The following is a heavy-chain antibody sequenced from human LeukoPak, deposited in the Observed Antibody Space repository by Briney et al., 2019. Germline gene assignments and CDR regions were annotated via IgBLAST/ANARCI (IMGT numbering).Heavy chain of an antibody. CDR1: GGSISSSSYY. CDR3: ARGSVLLWFGVPNWFDP. J-gene: IGHJ5*02. Sequence: SETLSLTCTVSGGSISSSSYYWGWIRQPPGKGLGWIGSIYYTRSTYYNPSLKSRVTISVDTSKNQFSLKLSSVTAADTAVYYCARGSVLLWFGVPNWFDPWGQGTLVTVSS. D-gene: IGHD3-10*01. V-gene: IGHV4-39*01. CDR2: IYYTRST.